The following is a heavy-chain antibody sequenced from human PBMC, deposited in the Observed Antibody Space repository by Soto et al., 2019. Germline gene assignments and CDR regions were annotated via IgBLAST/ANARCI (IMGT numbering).Heavy chain of an antibody. CDR3: ARWSEPSRTYYYYGMDV. CDR1: GYTFTSYA. Sequence: ASVKVSCKASGYTFTSYAMNWVRQAPGQGLEWMGWINTNTGNPTYAQGFTGRFVFSLDTSVSTAYLQICSLKAEDTAVYYCARWSEPSRTYYYYGMDVWGQGTTVTVSS. D-gene: IGHD3-10*02. J-gene: IGHJ6*02. V-gene: IGHV7-4-1*01. CDR2: INTNTGNP.